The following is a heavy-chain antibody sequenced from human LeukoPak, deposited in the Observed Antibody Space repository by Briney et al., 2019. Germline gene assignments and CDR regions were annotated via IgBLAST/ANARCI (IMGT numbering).Heavy chain of an antibody. J-gene: IGHJ4*02. D-gene: IGHD6-6*01. V-gene: IGHV5-51*01. CDR1: GYSFTSYW. Sequence: GESLKISCKGSGYSFTSYWIGWVRQMPGKGLEWMGIIYPGDSDTRYSPSFQGQVTISADKSISTAYLQWSSLKASDTAMYYCARHLAPSSREYYFDYWRQGTLVTVSS. CDR2: IYPGDSDT. CDR3: ARHLAPSSREYYFDY.